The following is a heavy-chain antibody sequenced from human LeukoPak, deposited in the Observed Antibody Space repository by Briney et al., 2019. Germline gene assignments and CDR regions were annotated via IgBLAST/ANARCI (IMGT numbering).Heavy chain of an antibody. CDR1: GFTFSSYA. D-gene: IGHD1-26*01. CDR3: AKEWELTY. Sequence: GGSLRLSCAASGFTFSSYAMTWVRQAPGKGLEWVSAISGNGGSTYYADSAKGRFTISRDNPRNTLYLQMNSLRAEDTAMYHCAKEWELTYWGQGTLVTVSS. CDR2: ISGNGGST. V-gene: IGHV3-23*01. J-gene: IGHJ4*02.